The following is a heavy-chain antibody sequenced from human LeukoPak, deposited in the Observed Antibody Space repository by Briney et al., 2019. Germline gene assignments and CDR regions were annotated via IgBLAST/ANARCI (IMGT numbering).Heavy chain of an antibody. CDR3: ARVPAADDAFDI. Sequence: GGSLRLSCAASGFTLSSFRMSWVRQAPGKGLEWVSNIIDSGGTNYAASVKGRFTISRDNAKNSLYLQMNSLRAEDTAVYYCARVPAADDAFDIWGQGTMVTVSS. V-gene: IGHV3-21*01. CDR2: IIDSGGT. J-gene: IGHJ3*02. CDR1: GFTLSSFR. D-gene: IGHD2-2*01.